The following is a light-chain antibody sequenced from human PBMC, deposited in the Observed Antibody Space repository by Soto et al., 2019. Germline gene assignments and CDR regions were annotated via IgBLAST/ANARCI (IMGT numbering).Light chain of an antibody. CDR2: GAS. CDR1: QSVSSSY. J-gene: IGKJ1*01. CDR3: QQYGSFWT. V-gene: IGKV3-20*01. Sequence: EIVLTKSPGTLSLSPGERATLSCRASQSVSSSYLAWYQQKPGQAPRLLIYGASSRATGIPDRFSGSGSETDFTRTISRLEPEDFAVYYCQQYGSFWTFGQGTKVEIK.